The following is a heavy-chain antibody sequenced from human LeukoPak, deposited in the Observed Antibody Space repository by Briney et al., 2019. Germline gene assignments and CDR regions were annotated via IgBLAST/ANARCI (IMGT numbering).Heavy chain of an antibody. CDR1: AVSISSGDYY. D-gene: IGHD6-13*01. J-gene: IGHJ4*02. V-gene: IGHV4-30-4*01. CDR3: ASTARSSWYVYYFDY. CDR2: IYYSGST. Sequence: SQTLSLTCTVSAVSISSGDYYWSWIRQPPGKGLEWIGYIYYSGSTYYNPSLKSRVTISVDTSKNQFSLKLSSVTAADTAVYYCASTARSSWYVYYFDYWGQGTLVTVSS.